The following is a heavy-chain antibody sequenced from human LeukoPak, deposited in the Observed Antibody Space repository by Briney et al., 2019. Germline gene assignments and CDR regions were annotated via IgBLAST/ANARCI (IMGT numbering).Heavy chain of an antibody. Sequence: PSETLSLTCTVSDGSISSSSYYWGWIRQPPGKGLEWIGSIYYSGSTYYNPSLKSRVTISVDTSENQFSLKLSSVTAADTAVYYCARQASSRTFDYWGQGTLVTVSS. CDR3: ARQASSRTFDY. D-gene: IGHD6-19*01. CDR2: IYYSGST. CDR1: DGSISSSSYY. J-gene: IGHJ4*02. V-gene: IGHV4-39*01.